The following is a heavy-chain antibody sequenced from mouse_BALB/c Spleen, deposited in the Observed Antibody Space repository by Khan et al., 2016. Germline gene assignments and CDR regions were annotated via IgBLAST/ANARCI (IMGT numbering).Heavy chain of an antibody. V-gene: IGHV3-6*02. Sequence: EVQLQESGPGLVKPSQSLSLTCSVTGYSITSGYYWNWIRQFPGNKLEWMGYISYDGSNNYNPSLKNRISITRDTSKNQFFLKLNSVTTEDTATYYCARDGNYWFAYWGQVTLVTVSA. D-gene: IGHD2-1*01. CDR1: GYSITSGYY. CDR3: ARDGNYWFAY. CDR2: ISYDGSN. J-gene: IGHJ3*01.